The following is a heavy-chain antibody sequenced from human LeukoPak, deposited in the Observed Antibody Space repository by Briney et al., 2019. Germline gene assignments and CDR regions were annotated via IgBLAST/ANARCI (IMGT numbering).Heavy chain of an antibody. Sequence: SETLSLTCTVSGGSISSYCWSWIRQPPGKGLEWIGYIYYSGSTNYNPSLKSRVTISVDTSKNQFSLKLSSVTAADTAVYYCARSAHMVRGVYFDYWGQGTLVTVSS. D-gene: IGHD3-10*01. CDR3: ARSAHMVRGVYFDY. CDR1: GGSISSYC. J-gene: IGHJ4*02. V-gene: IGHV4-59*01. CDR2: IYYSGST.